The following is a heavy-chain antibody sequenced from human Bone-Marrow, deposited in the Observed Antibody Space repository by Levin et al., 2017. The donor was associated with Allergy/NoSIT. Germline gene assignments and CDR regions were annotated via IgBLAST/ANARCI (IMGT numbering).Heavy chain of an antibody. CDR2: IYYSGST. J-gene: IGHJ4*02. V-gene: IGHV4-39*07. Sequence: PSETLSLTCTVSGGSISSSSYYWGWIRQPPGKGLEWIGSIYYSGSTYYNPSLKSRVTISVDTSKNQFSLKLSSVTAADTAVYYCARQGGIAVAADYWGQGTLVTVSS. CDR1: GGSISSSSYY. D-gene: IGHD6-19*01. CDR3: ARQGGIAVAADY.